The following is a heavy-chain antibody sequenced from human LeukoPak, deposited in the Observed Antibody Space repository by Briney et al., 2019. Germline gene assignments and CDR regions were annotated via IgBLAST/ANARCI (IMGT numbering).Heavy chain of an antibody. CDR1: GFTFSRYT. Sequence: GGSLRLSCGASGFTFSRYTMNRVRQAPGKGLEWVSAISGSGGSTYYADSVKGRFTISRDNSKNTLYLQMNSLRAEDTAVYYCAKVEYYDSSGYYYYYYGMDVWGQGTTVTVSS. CDR3: AKVEYYDSSGYYYYYYGMDV. CDR2: ISGSGGST. J-gene: IGHJ6*02. V-gene: IGHV3-23*01. D-gene: IGHD3-22*01.